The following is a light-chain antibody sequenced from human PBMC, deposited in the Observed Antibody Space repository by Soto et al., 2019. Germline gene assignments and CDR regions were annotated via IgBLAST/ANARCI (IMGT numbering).Light chain of an antibody. CDR2: KVN. J-gene: IGLJ1*01. V-gene: IGLV7-43*01. CDR3: LLFYGGVHI. Sequence: QTVVTQEPSLTVSPGGTVTLTCACSTGAVTSDYFPNWFQQKPGQAPRALIYKVNNRHSWTPARFSGSLLGGKAALTLSAVQPEDEAYYYCLLFYGGVHIFGGGTKLTVL. CDR1: TGAVTSDYF.